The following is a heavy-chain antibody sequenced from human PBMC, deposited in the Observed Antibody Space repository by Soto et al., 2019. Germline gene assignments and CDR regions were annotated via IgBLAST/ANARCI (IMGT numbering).Heavy chain of an antibody. Sequence: QVQLVQSGAEVKKPGASVKISCKASGYTFIHYYIHWVRQAPGQGLEWMAIINPNGGSTNYAQKFQGRVTVTSDTSTTTVSIELNSLESDDTAVYFSARSLLQGDFWGQGTLVTVSS. V-gene: IGHV1-46*01. J-gene: IGHJ4*02. D-gene: IGHD2-21*01. CDR3: ARSLLQGDF. CDR2: INPNGGST. CDR1: GYTFIHYY.